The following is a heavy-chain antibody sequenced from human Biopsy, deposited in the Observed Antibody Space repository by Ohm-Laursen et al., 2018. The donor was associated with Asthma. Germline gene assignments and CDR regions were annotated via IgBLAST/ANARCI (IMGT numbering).Heavy chain of an antibody. Sequence: SSLRLSCSASGFTFSTYGMHWVRQAPGKGLEWVAVISYDGFNKDYADSVKGRFTISRDNSMNTLYLHMNSLRVEDTAVYYCARGLDYSGRSGFDYWGQGTLVTVSS. D-gene: IGHD3-10*01. CDR1: GFTFSTYG. J-gene: IGHJ4*02. V-gene: IGHV3-30*03. CDR2: ISYDGFNK. CDR3: ARGLDYSGRSGFDY.